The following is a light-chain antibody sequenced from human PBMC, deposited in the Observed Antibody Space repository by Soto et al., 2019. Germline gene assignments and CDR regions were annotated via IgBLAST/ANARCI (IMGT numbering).Light chain of an antibody. CDR3: SSYAGSSNV. CDR2: AVN. Sequence: QSVLTQPPSASGSPGQSVAISCTGTSSDVGGYNYVSWYQQHPGKATKLMIYAVNKRPSGVPDRFSGSKSGNTASLTVSGLQAEDEADYYCSSYAGSSNVFGTGTKVTVL. J-gene: IGLJ1*01. V-gene: IGLV2-8*01. CDR1: SSDVGGYNY.